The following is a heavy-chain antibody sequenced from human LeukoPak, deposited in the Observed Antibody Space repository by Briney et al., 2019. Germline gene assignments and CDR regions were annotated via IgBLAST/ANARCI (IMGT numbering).Heavy chain of an antibody. CDR2: IWYDGSNK. J-gene: IGHJ4*02. CDR3: AREGPRGNSQFDY. V-gene: IGHV3-33*01. CDR1: GFTFSSYG. Sequence: GGSLRLSCAASGFTFSSYGMHWVRQAPGKGLEWVAVIWYDGSNKYYADSVKGRFTISRDNSKNTLYLEMNSLRAEDTAIYYCAREGPRGNSQFDYWGQGTLVTVSS. D-gene: IGHD2/OR15-2a*01.